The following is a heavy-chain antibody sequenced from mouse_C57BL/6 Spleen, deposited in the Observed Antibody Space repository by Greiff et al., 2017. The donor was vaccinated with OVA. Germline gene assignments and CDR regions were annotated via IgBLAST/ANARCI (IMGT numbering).Heavy chain of an antibody. CDR2: IYPGDGDT. CDR1: GYAFSSYW. J-gene: IGHJ1*03. D-gene: IGHD2-1*01. Sequence: VQVVESGAELVKPGASVKISCKASGYAFSSYWMNWVKQRPGKGLEWIGQIYPGDGDTNYNGKFKGKATLTADKSSSTAYMQLSSLTSEDSAVYFCARSGGNYDWYFDVWGTGTTVTVSS. V-gene: IGHV1-80*01. CDR3: ARSGGNYDWYFDV.